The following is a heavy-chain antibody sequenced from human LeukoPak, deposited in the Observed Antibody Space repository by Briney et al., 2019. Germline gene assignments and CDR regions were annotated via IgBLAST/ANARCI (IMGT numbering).Heavy chain of an antibody. J-gene: IGHJ3*02. CDR3: ARDDETGYVGNAFDS. CDR2: IYYSGST. CDR1: GGSISSSSYY. V-gene: IGHV4-39*07. D-gene: IGHD5-12*01. Sequence: SETLSLTCTVSGGSISSSSYYWGWIRQPPGKGLEWIGSIYYSGSTYYNPSLKSRVTISVDTSKNQFSLKLSSVTAADTAVYYCARDDETGYVGNAFDSWGQGTMVTVSS.